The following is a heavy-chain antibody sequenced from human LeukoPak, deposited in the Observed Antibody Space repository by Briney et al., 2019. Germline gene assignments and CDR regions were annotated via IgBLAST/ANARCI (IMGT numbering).Heavy chain of an antibody. V-gene: IGHV3-15*01. D-gene: IGHD3-10*01. J-gene: IGHJ4*02. Sequence: GGSLRLSCAVSGFTFSNAWMSWVRQAPGKGLEWVGQIKSKSDGGTTDNAAPVKGRFTISRDDSRNTLYLQMNSLKTEDTAVYYCTTLNGSGSYYWGQGTLVTVSS. CDR2: IKSKSDGGTT. CDR3: TTLNGSGSYY. CDR1: GFTFSNAW.